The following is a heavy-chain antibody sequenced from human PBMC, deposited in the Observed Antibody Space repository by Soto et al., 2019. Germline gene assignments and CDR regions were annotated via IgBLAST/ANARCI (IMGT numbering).Heavy chain of an antibody. D-gene: IGHD1-1*01. Sequence: PGGSLRLSCAASGFTFSMYWMHWVRQVPGKGPEWVSRINDDGISTNYADSVKGRFTISRDNAKNTLYLQMNALRVEGTAVYYCTRGPRSNSTGKGAFWGQGTLVTVSS. CDR3: TRGPRSNSTGKGAF. V-gene: IGHV3-74*01. CDR1: GFTFSMYW. CDR2: INDDGIST. J-gene: IGHJ4*02.